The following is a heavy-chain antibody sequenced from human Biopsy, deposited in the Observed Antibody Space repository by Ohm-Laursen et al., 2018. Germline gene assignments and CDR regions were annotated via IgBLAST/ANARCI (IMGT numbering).Heavy chain of an antibody. CDR1: GFTFDDYA. Sequence: SLRLSCAASGFTFDDYALHWVRQAPGKGLEWVSGISWNSGIIGYADSVKGRFTISRDNAKNSVYLQMNSLRAEDTAFYYCAKDLASGSGYYWYFDFWGRGTLVTVSS. CDR3: AKDLASGSGYYWYFDF. V-gene: IGHV3-9*01. J-gene: IGHJ2*01. D-gene: IGHD3-22*01. CDR2: ISWNSGII.